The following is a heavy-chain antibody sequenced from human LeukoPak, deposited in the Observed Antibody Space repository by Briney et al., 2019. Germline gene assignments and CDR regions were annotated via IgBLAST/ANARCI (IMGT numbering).Heavy chain of an antibody. Sequence: PGGSLRLSCAASGFTFNSYAMSWVRQAPGKGLEWVSAIRGSGGGTYYADSVKGRFTISRDNSKNTLYLQMNSLRAEDTAVYYCAKERVGATGGGDYWGQGTLVTVSS. D-gene: IGHD1-26*01. CDR1: GFTFNSYA. CDR2: IRGSGGGT. CDR3: AKERVGATGGGDY. V-gene: IGHV3-23*01. J-gene: IGHJ4*02.